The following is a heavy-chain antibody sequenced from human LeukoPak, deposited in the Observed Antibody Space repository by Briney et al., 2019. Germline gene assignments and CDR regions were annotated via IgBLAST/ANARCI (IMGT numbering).Heavy chain of an antibody. CDR1: GGSISSGSYY. J-gene: IGHJ4*02. D-gene: IGHD3-10*01. CDR3: AREVRFSMVRGEIDC. Sequence: SETLSLTCTVSGGSISSGSYYWSWIRQPAGKGLEWIGRIYTSGSTNCDPSLKSRVTISIDKSKNQFSLKLSSVTAADTAVYYCAREVRFSMVRGEIDCWGQGTLVTVSS. V-gene: IGHV4-61*02. CDR2: IYTSGST.